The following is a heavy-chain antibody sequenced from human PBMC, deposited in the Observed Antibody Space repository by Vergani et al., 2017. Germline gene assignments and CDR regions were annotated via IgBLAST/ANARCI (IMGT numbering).Heavy chain of an antibody. V-gene: IGHV3-53*01. CDR1: GFNVSSNY. D-gene: IGHD2-21*02. CDR2: IYSGGTT. J-gene: IGHJ4*02. CDR3: ARVFGGDAPIYFDY. Sequence: EVQLVDSGGGLIQPGGSLRLSCAASGFNVSSNYMSWLRQAPGKGLEWGSVIYSGGTTYYLDPLKGRVTISRDNSKNTLDLQRNSLRAEDTAVYDCARVFGGDAPIYFDYWGQGTLVTVSS.